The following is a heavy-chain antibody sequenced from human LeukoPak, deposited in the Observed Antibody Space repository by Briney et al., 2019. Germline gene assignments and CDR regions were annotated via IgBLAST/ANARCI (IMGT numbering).Heavy chain of an antibody. CDR2: IYYSGST. J-gene: IGHJ5*02. D-gene: IGHD3-3*01. Sequence: SQTLSLTCTVSGGSISSGDYYWSWIRQPPGKGLEWIGYIYYSGSTYYNPSLKSLVTISVDTSKNQFSLKLSSVTAADTAVYYCARVNFWSGYYDPSSDWFDPWGQGTLVTVSS. CDR1: GGSISSGDYY. V-gene: IGHV4-30-4*08. CDR3: ARVNFWSGYYDPSSDWFDP.